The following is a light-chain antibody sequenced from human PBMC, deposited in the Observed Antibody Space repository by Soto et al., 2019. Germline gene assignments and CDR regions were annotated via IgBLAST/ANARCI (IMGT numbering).Light chain of an antibody. V-gene: IGKV1-5*03. CDR1: QTISSW. CDR2: KAS. J-gene: IGKJ1*01. CDR3: QQYTTYPWT. Sequence: DSRMTQSPSTLSGSVGDRVAITCRASQTISSWLAWYQQKPGKAPKLLIYKASTLKSGVPSRFSGSGSATEFTLTISSLQPDDFATYYCQQYTTYPWTFGQGTKVDIK.